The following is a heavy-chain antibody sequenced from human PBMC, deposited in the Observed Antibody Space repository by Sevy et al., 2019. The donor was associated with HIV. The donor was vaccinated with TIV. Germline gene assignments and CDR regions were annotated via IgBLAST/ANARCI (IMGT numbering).Heavy chain of an antibody. V-gene: IGHV1-2*06. CDR1: GYSFSGYN. Sequence: ASVKVSCKTSGYSFSGYNMHWVRQAPGQGLEWMGRINPTSGGTKFAEMFQGRVTMTRDMSISTAYMELSSLRSDDTAVYYCVRVPAAAGARGYFDYRGQGTLVTVSS. CDR2: INPTSGGT. D-gene: IGHD6-13*01. CDR3: VRVPAAAGARGYFDY. J-gene: IGHJ4*02.